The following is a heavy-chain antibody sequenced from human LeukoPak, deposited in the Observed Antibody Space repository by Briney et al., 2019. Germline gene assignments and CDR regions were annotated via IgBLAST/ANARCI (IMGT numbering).Heavy chain of an antibody. D-gene: IGHD5-18*01. CDR2: ISYDGSNK. CDR3: AKDFRQLWSYFDY. CDR1: GFTFSSYG. V-gene: IGHV3-30*18. J-gene: IGHJ4*02. Sequence: GGSLRLSCAASGFTFSSYGMHWVRQAPGKGLEWVAVISYDGSNKYYADSVEGRFTISRDNSKNTPYLQMNSLRAEDTAVYYCAKDFRQLWSYFDYWGQGTLVTVSS.